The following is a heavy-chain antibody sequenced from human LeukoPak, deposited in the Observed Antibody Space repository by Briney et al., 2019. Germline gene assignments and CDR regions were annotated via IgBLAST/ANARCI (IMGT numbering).Heavy chain of an antibody. CDR2: IRYDGSDK. J-gene: IGHJ4*02. D-gene: IGHD1-26*01. Sequence: GGSLRLSCSASGFTFSSYGMHWVRQAPGKGLEWVAFIRYDGSDKYYADSVKGRFTISRDNSKNTLYLQMNSLRAEDTAVYYCAKDRSGSYSQGLDYWGQGTLVTVSS. CDR1: GFTFSSYG. V-gene: IGHV3-30*02. CDR3: AKDRSGSYSQGLDY.